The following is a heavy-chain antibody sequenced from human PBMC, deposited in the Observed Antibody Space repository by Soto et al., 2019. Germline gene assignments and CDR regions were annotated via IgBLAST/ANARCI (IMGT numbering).Heavy chain of an antibody. J-gene: IGHJ5*02. Sequence: ASVKASCKAPGYTFTENQIHWLRRAPGQRLQWLGRIDPKSGDTTFAPTFQGRVTMTRDTSTNTAYLERGTLTSDDTAIYYCARRHRLDDLRWCFDPWGLGTRVTVSS. CDR3: ARRHRLDDLRWCFDP. D-gene: IGHD2-21*01. CDR2: IDPKSGDT. V-gene: IGHV1-2*02. CDR1: GYTFTENQ.